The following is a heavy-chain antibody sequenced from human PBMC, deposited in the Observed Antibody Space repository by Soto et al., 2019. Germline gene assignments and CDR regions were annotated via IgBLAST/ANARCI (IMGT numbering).Heavy chain of an antibody. J-gene: IGHJ4*02. CDR3: ARGRPSSGGYYFDD. CDR1: GGSISYSNW. D-gene: IGHD6-25*01. V-gene: IGHV4-4*02. CDR2: IYHSGST. Sequence: QVQLQESGPGLVKTSETLSLICDVSGGSISYSNWWSWVRQAPGKGLEWIGEIYHSGSTNCDPSLKSRVTISVDKSKNQFSLKLNSVTAADTAVYYCARGRPSSGGYYFDDWGQGTLVTVSS.